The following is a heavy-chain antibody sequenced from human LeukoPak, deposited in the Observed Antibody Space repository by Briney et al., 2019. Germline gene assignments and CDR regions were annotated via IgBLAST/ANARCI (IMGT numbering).Heavy chain of an antibody. CDR2: ISSSSSYI. D-gene: IGHD2-15*01. J-gene: IGHJ6*02. CDR3: ARSDGAYCSGGSCYDYGMDV. V-gene: IGHV3-21*01. CDR1: GFAFSSYS. Sequence: GGSLRLSCAASGFAFSSYSMNWVRQAPGKGLEWVSSISSSSSYIYYADSVKGRFTISRDNAKNSLYLQMNSLRAEDTAVYYCARSDGAYCSGGSCYDYGMDVWGQGTTVTVSS.